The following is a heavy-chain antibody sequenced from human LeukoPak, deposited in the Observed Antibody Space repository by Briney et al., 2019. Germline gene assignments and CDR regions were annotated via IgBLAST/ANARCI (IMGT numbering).Heavy chain of an antibody. CDR2: ISGFGGGGST. D-gene: IGHD1-1*01. J-gene: IGHJ5*02. CDR3: AKGVASTWNGDTWFDP. CDR1: GFTFSSYA. V-gene: IGHV3-23*01. Sequence: GGSLRLSCAASGFTFSSYAMNWVRQAPGKGLEWVSAISGFGGGGSTYYGDSVKGRFTISRDNSKNTLYLQMDSLRAEDTAVYNCAKGVASTWNGDTWFDPWGQGTLVTVSS.